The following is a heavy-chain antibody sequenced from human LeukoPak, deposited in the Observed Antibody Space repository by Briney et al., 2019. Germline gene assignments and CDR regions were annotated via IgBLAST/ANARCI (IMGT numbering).Heavy chain of an antibody. CDR2: IYSGGST. Sequence: GGSLRLSCAASGFTVSSNYMSWVRQAPGKGLEWVSVIYSGGSTYYADSVKGRFTISRDNSKNTLYLQMNSLRAEDTAVYYCAKTMRSSSFHYFDYWGQGTLVTVSS. V-gene: IGHV3-53*01. D-gene: IGHD6-6*01. CDR1: GFTVSSNY. J-gene: IGHJ4*02. CDR3: AKTMRSSSFHYFDY.